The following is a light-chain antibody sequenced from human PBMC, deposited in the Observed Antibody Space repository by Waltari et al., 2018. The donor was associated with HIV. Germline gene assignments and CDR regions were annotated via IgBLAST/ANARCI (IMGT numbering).Light chain of an antibody. V-gene: IGLV2-14*01. CDR3: SSYTSSTTFV. Sequence: SALTQPASVSGSPGQSITISRTGPSSDIDAYTYVSWYQHLPGRAPQLIIFEVSRRPSGVSSRFSGSQSGNTASLTISGLQAEDEADYFCSSYTSSTTFVFGGGTKVTVL. J-gene: IGLJ2*01. CDR2: EVS. CDR1: SSDIDAYTY.